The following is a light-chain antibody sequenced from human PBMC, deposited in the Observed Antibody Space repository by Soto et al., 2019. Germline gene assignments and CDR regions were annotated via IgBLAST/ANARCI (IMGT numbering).Light chain of an antibody. CDR2: AS. CDR3: QHYVTSAL. Sequence: EMLLTQSQGTLSLSPGERATLSFRASQSVSAMYLAWYQHKPGQAPRLLIYASNRATGIPERFSGSGSGTDFTLTIDRLEPEVCALYYCQHYVTSALFGAGTKVEIK. J-gene: IGKJ3*01. CDR1: QSVSAMY. V-gene: IGKV3-20*01.